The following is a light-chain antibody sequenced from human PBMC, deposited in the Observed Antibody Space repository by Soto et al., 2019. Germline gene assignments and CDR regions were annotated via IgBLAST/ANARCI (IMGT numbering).Light chain of an antibody. CDR3: QQFGSSIPDT. CDR2: GAS. J-gene: IGKJ2*01. Sequence: EVVMTQSPGTLSLSPGERATISCRASQVIGSRYLAWYHQKSGQAPRLLIYGASSRATGIPDRFSGSGYGTDFTLTISRLEPEDFGVYYCQQFGSSIPDTFGQGTKLEIK. V-gene: IGKV3-20*01. CDR1: QVIGSRY.